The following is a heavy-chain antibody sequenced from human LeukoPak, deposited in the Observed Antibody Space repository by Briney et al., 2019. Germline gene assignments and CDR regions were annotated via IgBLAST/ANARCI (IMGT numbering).Heavy chain of an antibody. Sequence: GRSLRLSCAASGFTFSSYAMSWVRQAPGKGLEWVSAISGSGGSTYYADSVKGRFTISRDNSKNTLYLQMNSLRAEDTAVYYCAKAGYGDYDIPWGQGTLVTVSS. D-gene: IGHD4-17*01. V-gene: IGHV3-23*01. J-gene: IGHJ4*02. CDR1: GFTFSSYA. CDR2: ISGSGGST. CDR3: AKAGYGDYDIP.